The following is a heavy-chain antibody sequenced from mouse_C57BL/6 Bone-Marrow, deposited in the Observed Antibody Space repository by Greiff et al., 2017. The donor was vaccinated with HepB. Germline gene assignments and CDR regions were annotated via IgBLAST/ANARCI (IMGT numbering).Heavy chain of an antibody. CDR2: IRNKANGYTT. CDR3: ARYCPSSYYYGSSGWYFDV. V-gene: IGHV7-3*01. J-gene: IGHJ1*03. CDR1: GFTFTDYY. D-gene: IGHD1-1*01. Sequence: EVKLMESGGGLVQPGGSLSLSCAASGFTFTDYYMSWVRQPPGKALEWLGFIRNKANGYTTEYSASVKGRFTISRDNSQSILYLQMNALRAEDSATYYCARYCPSSYYYGSSGWYFDVWGTGTTVTVSS.